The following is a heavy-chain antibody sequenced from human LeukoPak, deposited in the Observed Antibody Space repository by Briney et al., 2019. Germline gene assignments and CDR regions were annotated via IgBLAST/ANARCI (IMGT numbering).Heavy chain of an antibody. CDR1: GGSISSSSYY. J-gene: IGHJ4*02. D-gene: IGHD5-18*01. CDR3: AGHDDSYGDY. Sequence: SETLSLTCTVSGGSISSSSYYWGWIRQPPGKGLEWIGSIYYSGSTYYNPSLKSRVTISVDTSKNQFSLKLSSVTAADTAVYYCAGHDDSYGDYWGQGTLVTVSS. V-gene: IGHV4-39*01. CDR2: IYYSGST.